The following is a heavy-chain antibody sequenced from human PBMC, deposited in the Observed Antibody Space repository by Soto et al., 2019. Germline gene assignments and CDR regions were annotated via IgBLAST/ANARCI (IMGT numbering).Heavy chain of an antibody. CDR1: GYTFTSYG. CDR2: ISAYNGNT. V-gene: IGHV1-18*01. J-gene: IGHJ5*02. Sequence: ASVKVSCKASGYTFTSYGISWVRQAPGQGLEWMGWISAYNGNTNYAQKLQGRVTMTTDTSTSTAYMELRSLRSDDTAVYYCASDWLEHPTFDPWGQGTLVTVSS. D-gene: IGHD3-3*01. CDR3: ASDWLEHPTFDP.